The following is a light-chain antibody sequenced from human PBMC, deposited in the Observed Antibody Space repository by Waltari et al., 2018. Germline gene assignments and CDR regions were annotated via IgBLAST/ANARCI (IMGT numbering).Light chain of an antibody. CDR3: LLYYGGAQV. CDR1: TGADTSGYY. CDR2: SKS. Sequence: QTVVTQDPSLTVSPGGTATLTCAPSTGADTSGYYPNWFLQKPGQAPSALIYSKSNKYSVPPGRFSCSLVGGKSALILSGVQPEDEAEYCCLLYYGGAQVFGGGTKLTVL. J-gene: IGLJ3*02. V-gene: IGLV7-43*01.